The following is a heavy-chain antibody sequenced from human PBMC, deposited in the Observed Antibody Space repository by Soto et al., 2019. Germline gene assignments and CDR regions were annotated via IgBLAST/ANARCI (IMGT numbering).Heavy chain of an antibody. CDR2: IIPILGIA. V-gene: IGHV1-69*02. CDR1: GGTFSSYT. D-gene: IGHD3-10*01. CDR3: ARIYGSGSYSRHLDY. Sequence: QVQLVQSGAEVKKPGSSVKVSCKASGGTFSSYTISWVRQAPGQGLEWMGRIIPILGIANYAQKFQGRVTITADKSTNTAYQELSSLRSEDTAVYYCARIYGSGSYSRHLDYWGQGTLVTVSS. J-gene: IGHJ4*02.